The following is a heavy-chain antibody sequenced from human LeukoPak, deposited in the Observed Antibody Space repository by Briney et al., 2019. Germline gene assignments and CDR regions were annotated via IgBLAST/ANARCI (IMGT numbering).Heavy chain of an antibody. CDR3: AKDRQNYDFWSGYLDY. CDR2: ISSSSSYI. D-gene: IGHD3-3*01. CDR1: GFTVSSNY. V-gene: IGHV3-21*01. Sequence: AGGSLRLSCAASGFTVSSNYMTWVRQAPGKGLEWVSSISSSSSYIYYADSVKGRFTISRDNSKNTLYLQMNSLRAEDTAVYYCAKDRQNYDFWSGYLDYWGQGTLVTVSS. J-gene: IGHJ4*02.